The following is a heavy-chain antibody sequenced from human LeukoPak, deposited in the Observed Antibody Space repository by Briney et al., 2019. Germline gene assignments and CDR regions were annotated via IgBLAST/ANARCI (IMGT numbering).Heavy chain of an antibody. CDR3: ARVDTVMAYYFDL. D-gene: IGHD5-18*01. V-gene: IGHV3-53*04. CDR1: GFTVSTNY. CDR2: IYSGGTT. J-gene: IGHJ4*02. Sequence: GGSLRLSCAASGFTVSTNYMTWVRQAPGKGLEWVSTIYSGGTTYYADSVMGRFTISRHNSRNTLYLQMNSLRAEDTAVYYCARVDTVMAYYFDLWGQGTLVTVSS.